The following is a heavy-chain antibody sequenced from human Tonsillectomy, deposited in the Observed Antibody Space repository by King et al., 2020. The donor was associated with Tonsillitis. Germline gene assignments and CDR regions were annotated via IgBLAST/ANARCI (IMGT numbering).Heavy chain of an antibody. CDR1: GFIVSSND. D-gene: IGHD4/OR15-4a*01. J-gene: IGHJ3*02. Sequence: VQLVESGGGLVQPGGSLRLSCAASGFIVSSNDMSWVRQAPGKGMEWVAGIYSGCSTYYEDSVKGRFTISRHNAKNTLYLQMNSLRAEDTAVYYCARVSRVLPGAFDIWGQGTMVTVSS. CDR3: ARVSRVLPGAFDI. CDR2: IYSGCST. V-gene: IGHV3-53*04.